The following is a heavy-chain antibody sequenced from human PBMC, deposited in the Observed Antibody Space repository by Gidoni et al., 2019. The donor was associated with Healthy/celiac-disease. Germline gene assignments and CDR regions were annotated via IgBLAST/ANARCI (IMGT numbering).Heavy chain of an antibody. CDR2: TYYRSKWYN. CDR1: GDSVSSNSAA. V-gene: IGHV6-1*01. D-gene: IGHD3-3*01. J-gene: IGHJ6*03. Sequence: QVQLPQSGPGLVKPSQTVSLTCAISGDSVSSNSAAWNWIRQSPSRGLEWLGRTYYRSKWYNDYAVSVKSRITINPDTSKNQFSLQLNSVTPEDTAVYYCAKGYFTIFGGDMDVWGKGTTVTVSS. CDR3: AKGYFTIFGGDMDV.